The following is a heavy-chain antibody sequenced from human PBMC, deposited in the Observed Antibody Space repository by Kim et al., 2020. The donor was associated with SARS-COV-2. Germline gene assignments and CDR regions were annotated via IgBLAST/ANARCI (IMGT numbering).Heavy chain of an antibody. V-gene: IGHV4-34*01. CDR3: ARGNRGYCSSTRHDCVYYYYGMDV. CDR2: INHSGST. J-gene: IGHJ6*02. Sequence: SETLSLTCAVYGGSFSGYYWSWIRQPPGKGLEWIGEINHSGSTNYNPSLKSRVTISVDTSKNQFSLKLSSVTAADTAVYYCARGNRGYCSSTRHDCVYYYYGMDVWGQGTTVTVSS. D-gene: IGHD2-2*01. CDR1: GGSFSGYY.